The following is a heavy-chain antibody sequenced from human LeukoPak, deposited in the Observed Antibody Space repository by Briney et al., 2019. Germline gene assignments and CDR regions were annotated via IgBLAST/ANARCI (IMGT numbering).Heavy chain of an antibody. Sequence: PGGSLRLSCAASGFTFSSYWMSWVRQAPGKGLEWVANIKQDGSEKYYVDSVKGRFTISRDNAKNSLYLQMNSLRAEDTAVYYCARDSLAAMVPEDAFDIWGQGTMVTVSS. V-gene: IGHV3-7*01. CDR3: ARDSLAAMVPEDAFDI. D-gene: IGHD2-2*01. CDR1: GFTFSSYW. J-gene: IGHJ3*02. CDR2: IKQDGSEK.